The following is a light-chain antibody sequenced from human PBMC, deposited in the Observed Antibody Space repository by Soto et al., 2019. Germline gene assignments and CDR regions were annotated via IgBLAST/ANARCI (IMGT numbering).Light chain of an antibody. V-gene: IGLV2-14*01. CDR3: SSYTSSSTL. CDR2: AVT. CDR1: SSDVGGYNY. J-gene: IGLJ1*01. Sequence: QDARSQPASVSWSPGQAITISCTGTSSDVGGYNYVSWYQQHPGKAPKLMIYAVTDRPSGVSSRFSGSKSGNTASLTISGLQAEEEAHYYCSSYTSSSTLFGTGTKATVL.